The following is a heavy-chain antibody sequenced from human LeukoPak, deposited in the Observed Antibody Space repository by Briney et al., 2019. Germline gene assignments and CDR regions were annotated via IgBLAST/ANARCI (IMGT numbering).Heavy chain of an antibody. Sequence: PSETLSLTCAVYGGSFSGYYWSWLRQPPGKGLEWIGEINHSGSTNYNPSLKSRVTISVDTSKNQFSLKLSSVTAADTAVYYCARGVPYSGSYYSWFDPWGQGTLVTVSS. CDR1: GGSFSGYY. CDR3: ARGVPYSGSYYSWFDP. CDR2: INHSGST. J-gene: IGHJ5*02. D-gene: IGHD1-26*01. V-gene: IGHV4-34*01.